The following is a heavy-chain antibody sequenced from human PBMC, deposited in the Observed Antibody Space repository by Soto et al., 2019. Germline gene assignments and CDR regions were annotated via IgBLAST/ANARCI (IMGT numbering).Heavy chain of an antibody. CDR1: GFTFSSYG. V-gene: IGHV3-33*01. CDR3: ARGSRGYSGYDPGPYYFDY. CDR2: IWYDGSNK. J-gene: IGHJ4*02. D-gene: IGHD5-12*01. Sequence: ESGGGVVQPGRSLRLSCAASGFTFSSYGMHWVRQAPGKGLEWVAVIWYDGSNKYYADSVKGRFTISRDNSKNTLYLQMNSLRAEDTAVYYCARGSRGYSGYDPGPYYFDYWGQGTLVTVSS.